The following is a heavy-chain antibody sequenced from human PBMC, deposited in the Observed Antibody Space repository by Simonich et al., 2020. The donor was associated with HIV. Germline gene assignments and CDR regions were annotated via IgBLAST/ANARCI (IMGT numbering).Heavy chain of an antibody. Sequence: EVQLVESGGGLVQPGGSLRLSCAASGFTFSSYEMNWVRQAPGKGLEWISYISSSDSTIYYADSVKDRFTISRDNAKNSLYLQMNSLRAEDTAVYYCARGWCSGGSCYSFDYWGQGTLVTVSS. D-gene: IGHD2-15*01. V-gene: IGHV3-48*03. CDR3: ARGWCSGGSCYSFDY. CDR2: ISSSDSTI. J-gene: IGHJ4*02. CDR1: GFTFSSYE.